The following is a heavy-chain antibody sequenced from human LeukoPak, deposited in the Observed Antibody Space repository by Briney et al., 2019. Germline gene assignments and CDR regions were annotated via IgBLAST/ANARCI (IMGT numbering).Heavy chain of an antibody. V-gene: IGHV4-59*08. J-gene: IGHJ6*02. Sequence: SETLSLTCTVSGGSISSYYWSWIRQPPGKGLEWIGNIYYTGSTIYNPSLRSRVTMSVDVSKNQFSLDLTSVTAADTAVYYCARHDPVGHFLRGMDVWGQGTTVTVSS. CDR3: ARHDPVGHFLRGMDV. CDR1: GGSISSYY. CDR2: IYYTGST. D-gene: IGHD2/OR15-2a*01.